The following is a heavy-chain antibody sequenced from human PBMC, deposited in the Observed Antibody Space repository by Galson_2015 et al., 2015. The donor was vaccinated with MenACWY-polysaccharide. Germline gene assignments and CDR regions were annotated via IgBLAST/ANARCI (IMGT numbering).Heavy chain of an antibody. CDR2: INPSGRT. CDR3: ARGVGARSRFGL. D-gene: IGHD1-26*01. Sequence: SETLSLTCAVYGGSLSNYYWSWIRQPPGKGLEWIGEINPSGRTTYNPSLKSRITISVDTSKNQFSLKMTSVTAADTAMYYCARGVGARSRFGLWGQGTLVTVSS. CDR1: GGSLSNYY. J-gene: IGHJ4*02. V-gene: IGHV4-34*01.